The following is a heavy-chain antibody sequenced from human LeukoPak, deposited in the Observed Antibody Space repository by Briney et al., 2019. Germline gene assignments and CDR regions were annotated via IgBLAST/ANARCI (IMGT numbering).Heavy chain of an antibody. V-gene: IGHV5-51*01. CDR3: ARQQRGGFDI. CDR2: IYPGDCET. Sequence: GESLNISCKGSGYSFKIYWIGWVRQMPGKGLEWMGIIYPGDCETRYSPSFQGQVTISADKSSSTAYLQWSSLKASDTAIYYCARQQRGGFDIWGQGTMVTVSS. D-gene: IGHD2-15*01. J-gene: IGHJ3*02. CDR1: GYSFKIYW.